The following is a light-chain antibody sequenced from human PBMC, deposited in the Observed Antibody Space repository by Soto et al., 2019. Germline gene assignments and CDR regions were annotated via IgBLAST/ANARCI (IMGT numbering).Light chain of an antibody. CDR3: QSYDSSPWV. V-gene: IGLV6-57*03. CDR2: EDN. J-gene: IGLJ3*02. Sequence: NFMLTQPHSVSESPGKTVTISCTRSSGSIASNYVQWYQQRPGSAPTTVIYEDNQRPSGVPDRFSGSIDSSSNSASLTISGLKTEDEADYYCQSYDSSPWVFGGGTKVNVL. CDR1: SGSIASNY.